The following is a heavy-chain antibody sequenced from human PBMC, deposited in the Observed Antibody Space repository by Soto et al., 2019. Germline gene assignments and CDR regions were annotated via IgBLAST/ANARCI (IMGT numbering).Heavy chain of an antibody. CDR1: GFSLSTSGVG. Sequence: QITLKESGPTLVKPTQTLTLTCTFSGFSLSTSGVGVGWIRQPPGKALEWLAFLYWDDDKRYSPSLKSRLTITTDTSKNQVLLTMTNLAPVDTATYYCARTSVTWGSRGLVDYWGQGTLVTVAS. D-gene: IGHD7-27*01. V-gene: IGHV2-5*02. J-gene: IGHJ4*02. CDR3: ARTSVTWGSRGLVDY. CDR2: LYWDDDK.